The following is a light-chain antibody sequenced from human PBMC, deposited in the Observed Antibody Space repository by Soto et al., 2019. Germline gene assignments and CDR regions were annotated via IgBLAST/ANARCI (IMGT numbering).Light chain of an antibody. CDR1: QAISTW. CDR2: AAS. CDR3: QQANSFPIT. J-gene: IGKJ5*01. Sequence: DIQMTQSPSSVSASIGDRVTITCRASQAISTWLAWYQQKPGKAPKLLIFAASSLESGVPSRFSGSGSGTDFTLTISSLQPEDFATYYCQQANSFPITFGQGTRLDIK. V-gene: IGKV1-12*01.